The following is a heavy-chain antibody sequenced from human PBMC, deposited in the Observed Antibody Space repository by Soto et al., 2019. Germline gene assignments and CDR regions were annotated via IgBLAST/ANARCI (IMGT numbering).Heavy chain of an antibody. V-gene: IGHV4-30-4*01. CDR1: GGSISSGDYY. CDR2: IYYSGST. J-gene: IGHJ6*02. Sequence: PSETLSITCTVSGGSISSGDYYWSWIRQPPGKGLEWIGYIYYSGSTYYNPSLKSRVTISVDTSKNQFSLKLSSVTAADTAVYYCSRFVAAGGMHFCGQGTTVTVSS. D-gene: IGHD2-21*01. CDR3: SRFVAAGGMHF.